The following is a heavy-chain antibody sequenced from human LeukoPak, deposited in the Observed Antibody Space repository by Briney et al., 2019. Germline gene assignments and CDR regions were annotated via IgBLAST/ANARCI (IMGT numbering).Heavy chain of an antibody. CDR2: IRSKTNNYAT. D-gene: IGHD3-10*01. CDR1: GFTFSSYA. V-gene: IGHV3-73*01. CDR3: TRLRGEKASGDY. J-gene: IGHJ4*02. Sequence: GGSLRLSCAASGFTFSSYAMHWVRQASGKGLEWVGRIRSKTNNYATEYAVSVKGRFIISRDDSKNTVFLQMNSLTTEDTAVYYCTRLRGEKASGDYWGQGTLVTVSS.